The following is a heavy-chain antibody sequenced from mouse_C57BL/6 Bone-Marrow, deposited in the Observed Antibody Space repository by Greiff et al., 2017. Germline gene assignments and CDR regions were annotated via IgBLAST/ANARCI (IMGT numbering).Heavy chain of an antibody. Sequence: VHVKQSGAELVRPGASVKLSCTASGFNIKDDYMHWVKQRPEQGLEWIGWIDPENGDTEYASKFQGKATITADTSSNTAYLQLSSLTSEDTAVYYCTSGSSPFAYWGQGTLGTVSA. D-gene: IGHD1-1*01. J-gene: IGHJ3*01. CDR2: IDPENGDT. CDR1: GFNIKDDY. V-gene: IGHV14-4*01. CDR3: TSGSSPFAY.